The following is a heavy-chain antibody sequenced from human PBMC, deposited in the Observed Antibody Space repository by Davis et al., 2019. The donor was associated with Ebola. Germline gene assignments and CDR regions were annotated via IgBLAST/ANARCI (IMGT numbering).Heavy chain of an antibody. V-gene: IGHV3-53*01. D-gene: IGHD6-13*01. CDR1: GFTVSSNY. Sequence: GGSLRLSCAASGFTVSSNYMSWVRQAPGKGLEWVSVIYSGGSTYYADSVKGRFTISRAKNTLYLQMNSLRAEDTAVYYCARSSWFIYYYYYGMDVWGQGTTVTVSS. CDR3: ARSSWFIYYYYYGMDV. J-gene: IGHJ6*02. CDR2: IYSGGST.